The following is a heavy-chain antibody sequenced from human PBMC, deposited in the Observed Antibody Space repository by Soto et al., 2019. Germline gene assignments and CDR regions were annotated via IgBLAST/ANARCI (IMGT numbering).Heavy chain of an antibody. CDR1: GYTFTGYF. V-gene: IGHV1-2*02. CDR2: INPSSGGT. Sequence: ASVKVSCKASGYTFTGYFIHWVRQAPGQGLEWMGWINPSSGGTKYAQKFQGRVTMTRDTSTSTAYMELSSLRFDDTAVYYCARHSGYDYVFDYWGQGTLVTVSS. J-gene: IGHJ4*02. CDR3: ARHSGYDYVFDY. D-gene: IGHD5-12*01.